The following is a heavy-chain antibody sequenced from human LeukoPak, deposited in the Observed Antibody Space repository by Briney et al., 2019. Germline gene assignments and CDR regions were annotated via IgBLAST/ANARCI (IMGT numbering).Heavy chain of an antibody. CDR2: ISAYNGNT. Sequence: GASAKVSCKASGYTFTSYGISWVRQAPGQGLEWMGWISAYNGNTNYAQKLQGRVTMTTDTSTSTAYMELRSLRSDDTAVYYCARETKYYDILTGSAGYYMDVWGKGTTVTISS. D-gene: IGHD3-9*01. J-gene: IGHJ6*03. V-gene: IGHV1-18*01. CDR1: GYTFTSYG. CDR3: ARETKYYDILTGSAGYYMDV.